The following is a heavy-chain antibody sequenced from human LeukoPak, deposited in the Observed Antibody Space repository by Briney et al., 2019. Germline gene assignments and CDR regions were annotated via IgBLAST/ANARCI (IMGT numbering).Heavy chain of an antibody. V-gene: IGHV4-4*07. D-gene: IGHD5-18*01. Sequence: SETLSLTCTVSGGSISSYYWSWIRQPAGKGLEWIGRIYTSGSTNYNPSLKSRVTMSVDTSKNQFSLKLSPVTAADTAVYYCGRVAGYSYGFDYYYYMDVWGKGTTVTVSS. J-gene: IGHJ6*03. CDR1: GGSISSYY. CDR3: GRVAGYSYGFDYYYYMDV. CDR2: IYTSGST.